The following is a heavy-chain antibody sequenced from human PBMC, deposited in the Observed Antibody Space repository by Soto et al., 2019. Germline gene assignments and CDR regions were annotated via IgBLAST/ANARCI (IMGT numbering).Heavy chain of an antibody. CDR2: ISYEGSNT. CDR3: ARVTPGNNLYYFSGLDF. J-gene: IGHJ6*02. Sequence: TGVSLRLSCVASGFSFDTYGIHWVRQAPGKGLQWVALISYEGSNTYYADSVRGRFTISRDNSKNTLYLQMNTLRPEDTGVYYCARVTPGNNLYYFSGLDFWGQGTSVTVSS. CDR1: GFSFDTYG. V-gene: IGHV3-30-3*01. D-gene: IGHD1-1*01.